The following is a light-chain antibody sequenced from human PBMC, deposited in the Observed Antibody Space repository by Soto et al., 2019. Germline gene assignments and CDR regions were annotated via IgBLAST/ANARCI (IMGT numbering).Light chain of an antibody. Sequence: EIVMTQSPATLSVSPGEKATLSCRASQSVSILLAWYQQKPGQAPRLLIYDTSTRATGVPARFSGSRSGPEFTLTINSLQSEDFAIYYCQPYNNWPLTFGGGTKVDIK. CDR1: QSVSIL. CDR2: DTS. CDR3: QPYNNWPLT. V-gene: IGKV3-15*01. J-gene: IGKJ4*01.